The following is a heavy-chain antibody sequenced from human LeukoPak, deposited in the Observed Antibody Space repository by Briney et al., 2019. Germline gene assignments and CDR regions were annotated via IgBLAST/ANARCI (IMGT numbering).Heavy chain of an antibody. V-gene: IGHV3-23*01. J-gene: IGHJ5*02. CDR1: GFAFSSYA. CDR3: AKVEREIAVAGLPAS. D-gene: IGHD6-19*01. CDR2: ISGSGGST. Sequence: GGSLRLPCAASGFAFSSYAMSWVRQAPGKGLEWVSAISGSGGSTYYADSVKGRFTISRDNSKNTLYLQMNSLRAEDTAVYYCAKVEREIAVAGLPASWGQGTLVTVSS.